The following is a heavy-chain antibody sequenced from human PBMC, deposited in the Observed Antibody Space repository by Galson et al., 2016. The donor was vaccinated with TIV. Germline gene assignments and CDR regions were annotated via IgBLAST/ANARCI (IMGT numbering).Heavy chain of an antibody. J-gene: IGHJ4*02. D-gene: IGHD5-18*01. CDR1: GGLVSNYA. V-gene: IGHV1-69*13. Sequence: GAEVKKPGASVKVSCKASGGLVSNYAISWVRQAPGQGLEWMGGIIPIFGTTKYAQKFQGRVTITADESTRIVNMELSSLRSEDTAVYYCAKDPYIYGSYLDHWGQGTLVTVSS. CDR3: AKDPYIYGSYLDH. CDR2: IIPIFGTT.